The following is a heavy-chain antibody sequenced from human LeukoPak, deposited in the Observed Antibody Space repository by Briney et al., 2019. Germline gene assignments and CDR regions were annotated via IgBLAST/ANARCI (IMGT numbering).Heavy chain of an antibody. CDR3: ARVRGYYDILTGLHTDAVDY. J-gene: IGHJ4*02. D-gene: IGHD3-9*01. CDR2: IYYSGST. Sequence: SETLSLTCTVSGGSISSSSYYWGWIRQPPGKGLEWIGSIYYSGSTYYNPSLKSRVTISVDTSKNQFSLKLSSVTAADTAVYYCARVRGYYDILTGLHTDAVDYWGQGTLVTVSS. CDR1: GGSISSSSYY. V-gene: IGHV4-39*07.